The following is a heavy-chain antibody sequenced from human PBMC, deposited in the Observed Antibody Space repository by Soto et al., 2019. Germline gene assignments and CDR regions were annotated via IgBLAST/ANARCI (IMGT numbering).Heavy chain of an antibody. CDR3: ASGQFWSGYFDP. Sequence: GGSLRLSCAASGSSFSGYAMNWVRQAPGKGLEWISYISSLSTNIYYADSVKGRFTISRDNAKNSLYLQMNSLRVEDTAVYYCASGQFWSGYFDPWGQGTLVTVSS. D-gene: IGHD3-3*02. CDR1: GSSFSGYA. V-gene: IGHV3-48*01. CDR2: ISSLSTNI. J-gene: IGHJ5*02.